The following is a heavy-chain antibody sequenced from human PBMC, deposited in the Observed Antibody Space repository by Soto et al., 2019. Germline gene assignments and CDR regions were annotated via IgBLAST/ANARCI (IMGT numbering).Heavy chain of an antibody. D-gene: IGHD2-15*01. CDR1: GYSFTSYA. Sequence: ALVKLSCKASGYSFTSYAMHWVRQAPGQRLEWMGWINAGNGNTKYSQKFQGRVTITRDTSASTVYMELSSLRSEDTAVYYCARDLGGWPDYWGQGTLVTVS. J-gene: IGHJ4*02. CDR3: ARDLGGWPDY. CDR2: INAGNGNT. V-gene: IGHV1-3*01.